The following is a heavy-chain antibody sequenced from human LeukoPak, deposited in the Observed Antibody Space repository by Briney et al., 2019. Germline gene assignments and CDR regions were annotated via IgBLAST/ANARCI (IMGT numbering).Heavy chain of an antibody. CDR2: ISSSGSTI. V-gene: IGHV3-48*03. J-gene: IGHJ2*01. CDR1: GFTFSSYE. D-gene: IGHD1-26*01. Sequence: GGSLRLSCAASGFTFSSYEMNWVRQAPGKGVEWVSYISSSGSTIYYADSAKGRFTISRDNAKNSLYLQMNSLRAEDTAVYYCARGREVPCFDLWGRGTLVTVSS. CDR3: ARGREVPCFDL.